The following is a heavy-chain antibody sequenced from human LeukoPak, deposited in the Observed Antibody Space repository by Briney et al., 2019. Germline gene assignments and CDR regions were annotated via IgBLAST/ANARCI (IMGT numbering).Heavy chain of an antibody. CDR3: ARLLSIAARPPYMDV. Sequence: PSETLSLTCTVSGGSISSYYWSWIRQPPGKGLEWIGYIYTSGSTNYNPSLKSRVTISVDTSKNQFSLKLSSATAADTAVYYCARLLSIAARPPYMDVWGKGTTVTVSS. V-gene: IGHV4-4*09. J-gene: IGHJ6*03. CDR2: IYTSGST. CDR1: GGSISSYY. D-gene: IGHD6-6*01.